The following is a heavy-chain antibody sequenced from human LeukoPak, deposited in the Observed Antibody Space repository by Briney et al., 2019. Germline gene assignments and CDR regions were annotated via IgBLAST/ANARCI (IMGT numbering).Heavy chain of an antibody. CDR1: GGTFRGYY. Sequence: PSETLSLTCAVSGGTFRGYYWSWIRQPPGKGLEWIGYIFYSGSTNYNPSLKSRVTISVDTSKNQFSLKLSSVTAADTAVYYCARHGSVSSGALVWGQGTLVTVSS. CDR3: ARHGSVSSGALV. CDR2: IFYSGST. J-gene: IGHJ4*02. D-gene: IGHD3-22*01. V-gene: IGHV4-59*08.